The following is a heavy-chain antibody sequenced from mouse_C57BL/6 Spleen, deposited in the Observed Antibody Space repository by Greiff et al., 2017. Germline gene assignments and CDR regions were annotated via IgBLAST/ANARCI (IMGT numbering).Heavy chain of an antibody. CDR3: ARSHLLRHTTGYYFDY. D-gene: IGHD1-1*01. V-gene: IGHV1-52*01. J-gene: IGHJ2*01. CDR1: GYTFTSYW. CDR2: IDPSDSET. Sequence: VQLQQPGAELVRPGSSVKLSCKASGYTFTSYWMHWVKQRPIQGLEWIGNIDPSDSETHYNQKFKDKATLTVDKSSSTAYMQLSSLTSEDSAVYYCARSHLLRHTTGYYFDYWGQGTTLTVSS.